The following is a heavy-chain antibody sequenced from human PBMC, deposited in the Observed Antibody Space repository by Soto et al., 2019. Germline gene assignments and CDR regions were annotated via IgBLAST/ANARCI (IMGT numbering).Heavy chain of an antibody. V-gene: IGHV3-48*02. J-gene: IGHJ5*02. D-gene: IGHD3-3*01. CDR3: ARPLGQTFYDFWSGSNWFDP. CDR1: GFTFSSYS. Sequence: PGGSLRLSCAASGFTFSSYSMNWVRQAPGKGLEWVSYISSSSSTIYYADSVKGRFTISRDNAKNSLYLQMNSLRDEDTAVYYCARPLGQTFYDFWSGSNWFDPWGQGTLVTVSS. CDR2: ISSSSSTI.